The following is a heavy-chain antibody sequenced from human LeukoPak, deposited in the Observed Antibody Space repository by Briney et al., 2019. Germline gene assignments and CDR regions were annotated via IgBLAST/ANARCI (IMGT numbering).Heavy chain of an antibody. V-gene: IGHV3-23*01. CDR3: ARWFNSGKDWWFDP. CDR2: ISGSGATT. Sequence: PGGSLRLSCAVSGFTFSSYAMGWVRQAPGKGLEWVSGISGSGATTYYADSVKGRFTISRDDSKNTLYLQMNSLRAEDSALYYCARWFNSGKDWWFDPWGQGTLVTVSS. CDR1: GFTFSSYA. J-gene: IGHJ5*02. D-gene: IGHD1-26*01.